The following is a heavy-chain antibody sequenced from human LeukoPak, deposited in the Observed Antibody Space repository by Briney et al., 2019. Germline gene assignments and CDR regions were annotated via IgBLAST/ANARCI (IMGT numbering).Heavy chain of an antibody. CDR1: GFSFSDAW. CDR2: IKTKTDGGTT. V-gene: IGHV3-15*01. CDR3: ATAYRYSYGNPPDF. J-gene: IGHJ4*02. Sequence: GGSLRLSCAASGFSFSDAWMNWVRQAPGKGLEWVGRIKTKTDGGTTDYAAPVKGRFTIPRDDSKNTLYLQMNSLKTEDTAVYYCATAYRYSYGNPPDFWGQGTLVTVSS. D-gene: IGHD5-18*01.